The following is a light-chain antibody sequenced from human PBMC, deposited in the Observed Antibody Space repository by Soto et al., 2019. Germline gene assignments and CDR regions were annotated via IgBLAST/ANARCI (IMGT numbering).Light chain of an antibody. CDR1: QSVNSDY. J-gene: IGKJ3*01. Sequence: DIVLTQSPGTLSLSPGERATLSCRASQSVNSDYLAWYHRRPGQAPRILIYGTFNRPTGIPDRFSGTRSGIDFTLTTSRLEPEYFAVYYCQLYGSSPSFTGGPGTKVDIK. CDR3: QLYGSSPSFT. CDR2: GTF. V-gene: IGKV3-20*01.